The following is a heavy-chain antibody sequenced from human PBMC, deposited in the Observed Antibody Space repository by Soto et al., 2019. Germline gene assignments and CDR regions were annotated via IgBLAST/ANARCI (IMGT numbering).Heavy chain of an antibody. CDR3: ARPALDIAGDWLDP. CDR2: ISYGGSNK. J-gene: IGHJ5*02. V-gene: IGHV3-30-3*01. D-gene: IGHD2-15*01. Sequence: GGSLRLSCAASGFTFSSYAMHWVRQAPGKGLEWVAGISYGGSNKYYADSVKGRFTISRDNSKSTLYLQMNSLRAEDTAVYYYARPALDIAGDWLDPWGEATLVRVS. CDR1: GFTFSSYA.